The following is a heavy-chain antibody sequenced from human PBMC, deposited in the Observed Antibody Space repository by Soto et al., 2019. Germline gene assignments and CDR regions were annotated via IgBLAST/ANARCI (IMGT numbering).Heavy chain of an antibody. Sequence: GGSLRLSCAASGFTFSSYWMSWVRQAPGKGLEWVANIKQDGSEKYYVDSVKGRFTISRDNAKNSLYLQMNSLRAEDTAVYYCARSWFVGTAMYYYYYGMDVWGQGTTVTVSS. J-gene: IGHJ6*02. CDR3: ARSWFVGTAMYYYYYGMDV. CDR2: IKQDGSEK. CDR1: GFTFSSYW. D-gene: IGHD5-18*01. V-gene: IGHV3-7*01.